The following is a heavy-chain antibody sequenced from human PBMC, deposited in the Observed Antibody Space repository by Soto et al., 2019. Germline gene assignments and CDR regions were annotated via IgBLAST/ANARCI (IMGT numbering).Heavy chain of an antibody. CDR2: IYHSGST. V-gene: IGHV4-4*02. Sequence: QVQLQESGPGLVKPSGTLSLTCAVSGGSISSSNWWSWVRQPPGKGLEWIGEIYHSGSTNYNPSLKSRVTLSVDKPWKQYSQTLRAGTAAGTAVYYCARRWGEGRVDSGGERTLFPV. D-gene: IGHD3-10*01. CDR1: GGSISSSNW. J-gene: IGHJ4*02. CDR3: ARRWGEGRVDS.